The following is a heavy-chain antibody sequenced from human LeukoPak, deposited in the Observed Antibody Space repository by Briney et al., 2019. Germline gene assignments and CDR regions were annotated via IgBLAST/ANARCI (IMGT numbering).Heavy chain of an antibody. V-gene: IGHV4-59*01. Sequence: KPSETLSLTCTVSGDSISSYYCSWIRQTPGKGLEWIGYMYDSGSTNYNPSLKSRVTMSIDTSKNQFSLKLSSVTAADTAVYYCARASPGTDYYMDVWGKGTTVTVSS. D-gene: IGHD1-7*01. CDR1: GDSISSYY. CDR2: MYDSGST. J-gene: IGHJ6*03. CDR3: ARASPGTDYYMDV.